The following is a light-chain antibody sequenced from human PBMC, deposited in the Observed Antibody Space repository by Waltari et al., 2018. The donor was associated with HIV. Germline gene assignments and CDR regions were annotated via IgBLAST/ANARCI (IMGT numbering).Light chain of an antibody. CDR3: QQHYDSPIT. J-gene: IGKJ5*01. Sequence: DIVMTQSPDYLAVSLGERAPINCKSSQSVLYSSNNKNYLAWYQQKSGQPPKLLISWASTRESGVPDRFSGSGSGTDFTLTISSLQAEDVAVYYCQQHYDSPITFGQGTRLEIK. CDR1: QSVLYSSNNKNY. CDR2: WAS. V-gene: IGKV4-1*01.